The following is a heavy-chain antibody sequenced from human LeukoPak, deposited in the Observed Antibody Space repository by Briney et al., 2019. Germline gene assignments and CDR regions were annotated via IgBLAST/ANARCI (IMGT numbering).Heavy chain of an antibody. J-gene: IGHJ5*02. V-gene: IGHV1-18*01. CDR1: GYPFLSYG. Sequence: ASVRVSCKASGYPFLSYGINWVRQAPGQGLEWLGWIGTYSANTAYAPSFQGRVTMTTDTSTSTVYMELRSLTSDDTAMYYCARDGGSWGKGTLVTVSS. CDR3: ARDGGS. CDR2: IGTYSANT. D-gene: IGHD3-16*01.